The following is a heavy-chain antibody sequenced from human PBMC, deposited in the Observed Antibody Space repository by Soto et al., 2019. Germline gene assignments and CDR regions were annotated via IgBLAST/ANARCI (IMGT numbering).Heavy chain of an antibody. CDR3: AKAPDQGYGFYYFDF. Sequence: PGGSLRLSCAASGITFSSYAMNWVRQAPGKGLEWVSAISGSGGSTHYADSVKGRFTISRDNSENTMYLQMNSLRAEDMAVYYCAKAPDQGYGFYYFDFWGQGTLVTVSS. D-gene: IGHD5-18*01. CDR1: GITFSSYA. V-gene: IGHV3-23*01. CDR2: ISGSGGST. J-gene: IGHJ4*02.